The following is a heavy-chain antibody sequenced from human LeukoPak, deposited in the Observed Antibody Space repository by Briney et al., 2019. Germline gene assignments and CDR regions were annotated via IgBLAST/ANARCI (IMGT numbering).Heavy chain of an antibody. V-gene: IGHV3-74*01. CDR3: ARERDDYDDPGPLDY. CDR1: GFSFSSYW. Sequence: GGSLRLSCAASGFSFSSYWMHWVRQAPGKGPVWVSLISNDESTIIYADSVKGRFSISRDNSKNTLYLDMNSLRAGDTAVYYCARERDDYDDPGPLDYWGQGTLVTVSS. CDR2: ISNDESTI. J-gene: IGHJ4*02. D-gene: IGHD4-17*01.